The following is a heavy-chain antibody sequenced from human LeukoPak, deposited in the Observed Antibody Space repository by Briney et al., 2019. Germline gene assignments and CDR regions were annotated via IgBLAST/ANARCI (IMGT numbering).Heavy chain of an antibody. CDR1: GGSFSGYY. D-gene: IGHD6-25*01. CDR3: ACQAAPPAPCFAP. J-gene: IGHJ5*02. V-gene: IGHV4-34*01. CDR2: INHSGST. Sequence: PSETLSLTCAVYGGSFSGYYWSWIRQPPGKGLEWIGEINHSGSTNYNPSLKSRVTISVDTSKNQFSLKLSSVTAADTAVYYCACQAAPPAPCFAPWGQGTRSPSPQ.